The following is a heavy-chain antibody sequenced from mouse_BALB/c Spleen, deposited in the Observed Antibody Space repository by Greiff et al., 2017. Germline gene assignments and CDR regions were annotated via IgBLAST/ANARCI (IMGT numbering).Heavy chain of an antibody. CDR3: ARTGGRYDGYYAMDY. V-gene: IGHV2-2*02. D-gene: IGHD2-14*01. CDR1: GFSLTSYG. Sequence: VKLQESGPGLVQPSQSLSITCTVSGFSLTSYGVHWVRQSPGKGLEWLGVIWSGGSTDYNAAFISRLSISKDNSKSQVFFKMNSLQANDTAIYYCARTGGRYDGYYAMDYWGQGTSVTVSS. J-gene: IGHJ4*01. CDR2: IWSGGST.